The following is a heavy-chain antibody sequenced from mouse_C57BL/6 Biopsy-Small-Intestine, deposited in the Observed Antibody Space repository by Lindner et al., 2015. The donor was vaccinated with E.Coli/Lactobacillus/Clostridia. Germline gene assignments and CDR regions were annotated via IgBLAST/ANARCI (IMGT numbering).Heavy chain of an antibody. CDR3: VRDRGMDY. J-gene: IGHJ4*01. Sequence: VQLQESGAELVRPGVSVKISCKGSGYTFTDCAMHWVMQSHAKSLEWIGIISPYSGDSSYNQKFKGKATMTVDKSSSTAYMELARLTSEDSAVYYCVRDRGMDYWGQGTSVTVSS. CDR2: ISPYSGDS. V-gene: IGHV1S137*01. CDR1: GYTFTDCA.